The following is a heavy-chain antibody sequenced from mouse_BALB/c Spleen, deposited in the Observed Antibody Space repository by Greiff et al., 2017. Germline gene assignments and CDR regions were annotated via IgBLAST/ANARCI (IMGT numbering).Heavy chain of an antibody. V-gene: IGHV1S81*02. CDR3: ARWLDY. Sequence: VQLQQSGAELMKPGASVKISCKASGYTFTSYWMHWVKQRPGQGLEWIGEINPSNGRTNYNEKFKSKATLTVDKSSSTAYMQLSSLTSEDSAVYYCARWLDYWGQGTTLTVAS. CDR1: GYTFTSYW. CDR2: INPSNGRT. D-gene: IGHD2-2*01. J-gene: IGHJ2*01.